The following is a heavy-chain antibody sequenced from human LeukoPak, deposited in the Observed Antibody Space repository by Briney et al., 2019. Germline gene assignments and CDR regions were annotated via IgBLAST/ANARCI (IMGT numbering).Heavy chain of an antibody. CDR3: ARTRIAVAGHRGWYFDL. J-gene: IGHJ2*01. Sequence: SETLSLTCTVFGGSISSYYWSWIRQPPGKGLEWIGYIYYSGSTNYNPSLKSRVTISVDTSKNQFSLKLSSVTAADTAVYYCARTRIAVAGHRGWYFDLWGRGTLVTVSS. CDR2: IYYSGST. D-gene: IGHD6-19*01. V-gene: IGHV4-59*01. CDR1: GGSISSYY.